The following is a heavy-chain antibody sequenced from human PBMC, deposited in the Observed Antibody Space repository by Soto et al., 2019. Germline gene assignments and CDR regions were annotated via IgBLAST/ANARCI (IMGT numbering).Heavy chain of an antibody. CDR3: ARQKGDIVARPPDH. CDR1: GFTFSGSA. V-gene: IGHV3-23*01. CDR2: ISGGGST. J-gene: IGHJ4*02. D-gene: IGHD5-12*01. Sequence: EVQLSESGGGLVQPGGSLRLSCGGAGFTFSGSAVSWVRQAPGRGLEWVSGISGGGSTEYADSVKGRFGISRDNSKDTVYLYMNSLRHDDTAVYYCARQKGDIVARPPDHWGQGILVTVSS.